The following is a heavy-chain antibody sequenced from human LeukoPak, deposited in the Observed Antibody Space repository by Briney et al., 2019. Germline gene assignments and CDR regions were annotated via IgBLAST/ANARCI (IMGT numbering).Heavy chain of an antibody. CDR3: ARSVEIEAAADY. CDR1: GFTFSSYG. J-gene: IGHJ4*02. D-gene: IGHD6-13*01. CDR2: IWYDGSNK. V-gene: IGHV3-33*01. Sequence: PGRSLRLSCAASGFTFSSYGMHWVRQAPGKGLEWVAVIWYDGSNKYYADSVKGRFTISRDNSKNTLHLQMNSLRAEDTAAYYCARSVEIEAAADYWGQGTLVTVSS.